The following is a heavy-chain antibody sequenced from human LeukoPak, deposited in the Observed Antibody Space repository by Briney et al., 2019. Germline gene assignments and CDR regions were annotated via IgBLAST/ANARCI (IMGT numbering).Heavy chain of an antibody. CDR1: GYXFTSYG. J-gene: IGHJ6*02. CDR2: ISAYNGNT. D-gene: IGHD3-10*01. Sequence: ASVKVSCKASGYXFTSYGISWVRQAPGQGLEWMGWISAYNGNTNYAQKLQGRVTMTTDTSTSTAYMELRSLRSDDTAVYYCARVTMVRGAMEDYYYGMDVWGQGTTVTVSS. V-gene: IGHV1-18*01. CDR3: ARVTMVRGAMEDYYYGMDV.